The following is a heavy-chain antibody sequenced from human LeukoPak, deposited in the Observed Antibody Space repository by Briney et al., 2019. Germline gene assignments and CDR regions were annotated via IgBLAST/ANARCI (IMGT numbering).Heavy chain of an antibody. CDR2: ISGSGGST. Sequence: PGGTLRLSCAASGFTFSSYGMSWVRQAPGKGLEWVSAISGSGGSTYYADPVKGRFTISRDNSKNTLYLQMNSLRAEDTAVYYCARDFPDIVLMVYAPDAFDIWGQGTMVTVSS. CDR1: GFTFSSYG. D-gene: IGHD2-8*01. J-gene: IGHJ3*02. CDR3: ARDFPDIVLMVYAPDAFDI. V-gene: IGHV3-23*01.